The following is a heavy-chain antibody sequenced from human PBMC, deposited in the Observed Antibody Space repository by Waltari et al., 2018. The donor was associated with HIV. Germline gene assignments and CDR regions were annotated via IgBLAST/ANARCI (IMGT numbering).Heavy chain of an antibody. Sequence: QVQLKQWGAGVLKPSETLSLTCAVYSESFRGHYWSWIRQPPGKGLEWIGEVNHSGSTNYNPSLKSRVTISIDTSKKQFSLRLTSVTAADTALYYCARMPILGYGSYAFDSWGQETLVTVSS. V-gene: IGHV4-34*01. CDR3: ARMPILGYGSYAFDS. J-gene: IGHJ4*02. CDR1: SESFRGHY. CDR2: VNHSGST. D-gene: IGHD6-13*01.